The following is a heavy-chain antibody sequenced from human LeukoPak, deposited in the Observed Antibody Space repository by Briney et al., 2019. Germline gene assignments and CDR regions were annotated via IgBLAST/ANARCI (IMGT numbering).Heavy chain of an antibody. D-gene: IGHD3-9*01. CDR3: ASADYDMAFDI. CDR2: IYYSGST. CDR1: GGSISSGGYY. V-gene: IGHV4-31*03. J-gene: IGHJ3*02. Sequence: SQTLSLTCTVSGGSISSGGYYWSWIRQHPGKGLERIGYIYYSGSTDYNPSLKSRFTMSVDTSKNQFSLKLSSVTAADTAVYYCASADYDMAFDIWGQGTMVTVSS.